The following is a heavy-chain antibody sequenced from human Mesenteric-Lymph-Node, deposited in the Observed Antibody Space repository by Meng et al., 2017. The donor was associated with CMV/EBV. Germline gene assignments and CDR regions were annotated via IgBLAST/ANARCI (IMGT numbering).Heavy chain of an antibody. D-gene: IGHD3-22*01. CDR1: GYTFTSYG. CDR3: ARSLGGYYEDGAFDI. J-gene: IGHJ3*02. Sequence: ASVKVSCKASGYTFTSYGISWVRQAPGQGLEWMGWISAYNGNTNYAQKLQGRVTMTTDTSTSTAYMELRSLRSDDTAVYYCARSLGGYYEDGAFDIRGQGTMVTVSS. CDR2: ISAYNGNT. V-gene: IGHV1-18*01.